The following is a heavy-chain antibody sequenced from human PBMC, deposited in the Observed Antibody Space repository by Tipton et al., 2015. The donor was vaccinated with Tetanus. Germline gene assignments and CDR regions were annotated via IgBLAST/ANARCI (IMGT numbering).Heavy chain of an antibody. CDR1: GFTFSSYA. J-gene: IGHJ4*02. CDR2: ISYDGSNK. D-gene: IGHD5-18*01. V-gene: IGHV3-30-3*01. Sequence: SLRLSCAASGFTFSSYAMHWVRQVPGKGLEWVAVISYDGSNKYYADSVKGRFTISRDNSKNTLYLQMNSLRAEDTAVYYCARTPWSGYSYEFDYWGQGTLVTVAS. CDR3: ARTPWSGYSYEFDY.